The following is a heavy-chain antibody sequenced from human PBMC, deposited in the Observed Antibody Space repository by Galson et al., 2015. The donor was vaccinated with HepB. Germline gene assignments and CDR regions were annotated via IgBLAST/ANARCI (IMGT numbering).Heavy chain of an antibody. J-gene: IGHJ4*02. V-gene: IGHV3-15*01. D-gene: IGHD2/OR15-2a*01. CDR1: GFTFTNAW. Sequence: SLRLSCAASGFTFTNAWMSWVRQAPGKGLEWVGRIKSRIDGGTTDYSAPVKGRFTISRDDSKNTLYLQMNSLKTEDTAVYYCTTRQNPFLWGQGTLVTVSS. CDR2: IKSRIDGGTT. CDR3: TTRQNPFL.